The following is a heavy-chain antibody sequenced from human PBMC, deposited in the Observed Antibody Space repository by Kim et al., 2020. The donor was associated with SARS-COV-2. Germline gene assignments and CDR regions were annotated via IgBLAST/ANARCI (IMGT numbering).Heavy chain of an antibody. D-gene: IGHD3-10*01. Sequence: GGSLRLSCAASGFTFSSYGMHWVRQAPGKGLEWVAVISYDGSNKYYADSVKGRFTISRDNSKNTLYLQMNSLRAEDTAVYYCALLWFGELLEYGMDVWGQGTTVTVSS. V-gene: IGHV3-30*03. J-gene: IGHJ6*02. CDR2: ISYDGSNK. CDR1: GFTFSSYG. CDR3: ALLWFGELLEYGMDV.